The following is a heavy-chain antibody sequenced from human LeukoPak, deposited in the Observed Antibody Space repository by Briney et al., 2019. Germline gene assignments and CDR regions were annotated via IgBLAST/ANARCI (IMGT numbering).Heavy chain of an antibody. V-gene: IGHV1-8*01. J-gene: IGHJ4*02. CDR2: MNPNSGNT. CDR3: ASRPRSGYSIDY. D-gene: IGHD6-19*01. Sequence: ASVEVSCKASGYTFTSYDIHWVRQATGQGLEWMGRMNPNSGNTGYAQKFQGRVTMTRNTSISTAYMELSSLRSEDTAVYYCASRPRSGYSIDYWGQGTLVTVSS. CDR1: GYTFTSYD.